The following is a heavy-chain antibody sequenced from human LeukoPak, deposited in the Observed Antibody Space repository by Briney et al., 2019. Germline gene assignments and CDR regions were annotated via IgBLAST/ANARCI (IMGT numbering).Heavy chain of an antibody. Sequence: GGSLRLSCAASGFTFSSYSMNWVRQAPGKGLEWVSYISSSSSTIYYADTLKGRLTISRDNAKNSPYLQMNSLRAEDTAVYYCARADERDRYYVFWSGQGIDYWVQGTLVTVSS. D-gene: IGHD3-3*01. CDR1: GFTFSSYS. V-gene: IGHV3-48*01. CDR3: ARADERDRYYVFWSGQGIDY. J-gene: IGHJ4*02. CDR2: ISSSSSTI.